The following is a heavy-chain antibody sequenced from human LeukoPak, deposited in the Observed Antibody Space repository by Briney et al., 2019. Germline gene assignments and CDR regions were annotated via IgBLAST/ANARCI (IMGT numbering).Heavy chain of an antibody. CDR2: IYYTGTT. V-gene: IGHV4-59*11. CDR3: ARFSWGCSTASCYLTN. J-gene: IGHJ4*02. Sequence: SETLSLTCTVGGGSLSGHYWGWIRQPPGKGLELVGHIYYTGTTFYNPSLNSRVTITLDTSRNQFSLRLTSVIAADTAVYYCARFSWGCSTASCYLTNWGQGALVTVSP. D-gene: IGHD2-2*01. CDR1: GGSLSGHY.